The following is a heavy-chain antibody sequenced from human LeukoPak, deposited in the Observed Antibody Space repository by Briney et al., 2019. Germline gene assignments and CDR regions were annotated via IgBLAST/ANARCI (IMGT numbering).Heavy chain of an antibody. CDR2: ISWNSGSI. J-gene: IGHJ4*02. D-gene: IGHD4-17*01. V-gene: IGHV3-9*02. CDR1: GFTSDDYA. Sequence: PGGSLRLSCAASGFTSDDYAMHWVRQAPGKGLEWVSGISWNSGSIGYADPVKGRFTISRDNAKNSLYLQMNSLRAEDMALYYCAKDRYGDYAYSGFDYWGQGTLVTVSS. CDR3: AKDRYGDYAYSGFDY.